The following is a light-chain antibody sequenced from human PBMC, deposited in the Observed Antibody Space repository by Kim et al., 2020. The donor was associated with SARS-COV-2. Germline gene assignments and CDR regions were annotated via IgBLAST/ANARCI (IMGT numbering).Light chain of an antibody. V-gene: IGKV3-15*01. CDR1: QSISSN. Sequence: EIVMTQSPGTLSVSPGERVTLSCRASQSISSNLGWYQQKPGQAPRLLIYGASTRATGIPARFSGSGSGTDFTLTISSLQSEDFAVYCCQQYIDWPWTFGQGTKVEIK. CDR2: GAS. CDR3: QQYIDWPWT. J-gene: IGKJ1*01.